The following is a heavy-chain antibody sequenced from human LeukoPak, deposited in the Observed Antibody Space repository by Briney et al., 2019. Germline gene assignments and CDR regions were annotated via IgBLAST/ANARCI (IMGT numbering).Heavy chain of an antibody. CDR1: GGSISSGGYS. D-gene: IGHD3-16*01. Sequence: SETLSLTCTISGGSISSGGYSWSWIRQHPGKGLEWIGYIYYSGSTYYNPSLKSRVTISVDTSKNQFSLKLSSVTAADTAVYYCAREGGKSVDVWGKGTTVTVSS. J-gene: IGHJ6*04. CDR3: AREGGKSVDV. CDR2: IYYSGST. V-gene: IGHV4-31*03.